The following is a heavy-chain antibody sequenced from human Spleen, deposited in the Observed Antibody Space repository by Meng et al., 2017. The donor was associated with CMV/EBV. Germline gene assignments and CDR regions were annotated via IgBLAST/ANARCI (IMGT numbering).Heavy chain of an antibody. Sequence: ASVKVSCKAFGYTFTTYGISWVRQAPGQGLEWMGWNSAYNGNTNYAQKFQGRVTMTTETSTSTVSMELRSLRSDDTAVYYCARGSGTYYGKFLAFDIWGQGTMVTVSS. J-gene: IGHJ3*02. CDR2: NSAYNGNT. V-gene: IGHV1-18*01. CDR1: GYTFTTYG. D-gene: IGHD1-26*01. CDR3: ARGSGTYYGKFLAFDI.